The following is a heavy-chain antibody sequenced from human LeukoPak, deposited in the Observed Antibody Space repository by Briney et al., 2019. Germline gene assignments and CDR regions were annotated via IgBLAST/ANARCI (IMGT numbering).Heavy chain of an antibody. D-gene: IGHD5-18*01. CDR1: GGSFSGYY. J-gene: IGHJ4*02. CDR3: ARRDNYGYYFDY. V-gene: IGHV4-59*01. CDR2: ISYSGST. Sequence: SETLSLTCAVYGGSFSGYYWSWIRQPPEKGLEWIGYISYSGSTDYNPSLKSRVTISLDTSKNQLSLNLRSVTTADTAVYYCARRDNYGYYFDYWGQGTLVTVSS.